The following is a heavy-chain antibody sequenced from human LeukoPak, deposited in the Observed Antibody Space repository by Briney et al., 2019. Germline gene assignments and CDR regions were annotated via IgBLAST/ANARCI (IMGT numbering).Heavy chain of an antibody. CDR2: ISSSASTI. D-gene: IGHD6-13*01. CDR1: GFTFSDYY. CDR3: ARARLAAAVPFDY. J-gene: IGHJ4*02. Sequence: PGGSLRLSCAASGFTFSDYYMSWIRQAPGKGLEWVSYISSSASTIYYADSVKGRFTISRDNAKNSLYLQMNSLRAEDTAVYYCARARLAAAVPFDYWGQGTLVTVSS. V-gene: IGHV3-11*01.